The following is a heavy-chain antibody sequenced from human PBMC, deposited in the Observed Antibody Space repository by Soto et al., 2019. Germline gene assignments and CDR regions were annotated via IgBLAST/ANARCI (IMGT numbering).Heavy chain of an antibody. D-gene: IGHD6-19*01. CDR3: ARVLYSSGWYGY. CDR2: VSASGSIT. J-gene: IGHJ4*02. V-gene: IGHV3-23*01. Sequence: PGGSLRLSCAASGFTFSSYDMSWVRQAPGKGLEWVSGVSASGSITSYADSAKGRFTISRDNAKNTVFLQMNSLRAEDTAVYYCARVLYSSGWYGYWGQGTLVTVSS. CDR1: GFTFSSYD.